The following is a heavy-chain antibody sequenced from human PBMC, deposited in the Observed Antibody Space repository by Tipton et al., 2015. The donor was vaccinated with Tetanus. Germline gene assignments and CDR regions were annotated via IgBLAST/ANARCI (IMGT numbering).Heavy chain of an antibody. CDR1: GGSISSYY. V-gene: IGHV4-59*01. D-gene: IGHD6-19*01. CDR3: ARDLGGAVAGYYYYYGMDV. CDR2: IYYSGST. Sequence: TLSLTCTVSGGSISSYYWSWIRQPPGKGLEWIGYIYYSGSTNYNPSLKSRVTISVDTSKNQFPLKLSSVTAADTAVYYCARDLGGAVAGYYYYYGMDVWGQGTTVTVSS. J-gene: IGHJ6*02.